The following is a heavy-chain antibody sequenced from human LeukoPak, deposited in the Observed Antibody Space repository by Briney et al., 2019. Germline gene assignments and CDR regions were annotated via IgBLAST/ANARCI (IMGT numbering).Heavy chain of an antibody. CDR3: ARLADCSSTSCYDH. CDR2: IYYSGST. Sequence: PSETLSLTCTVSGGSISSSIYYWGWIRQPPGKGLEWIGSIYYSGSTYYNPSLKSQVIISVDTSKNQFSLKLKSVTAADMAVYYCARLADCSSTSCYDHWGQGTLVTVSS. V-gene: IGHV4-39*01. D-gene: IGHD2-2*01. CDR1: GGSISSSIYY. J-gene: IGHJ4*02.